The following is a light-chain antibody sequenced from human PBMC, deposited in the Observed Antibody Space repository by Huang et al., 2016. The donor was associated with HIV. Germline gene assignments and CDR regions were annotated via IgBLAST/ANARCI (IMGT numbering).Light chain of an antibody. V-gene: IGKV3-20*01. J-gene: IGKJ4*01. CDR1: QSVSNY. CDR3: QQYGGSPLT. Sequence: EIVLTQSPGTLSLSPGERATLSGRASQSVSNYLAWYQQKPGQAPRLLISGASSRATGIPDRFSGSGSGTDFTLTISRLEPEDFAFYYCQQYGGSPLTFGGGIKVETK. CDR2: GAS.